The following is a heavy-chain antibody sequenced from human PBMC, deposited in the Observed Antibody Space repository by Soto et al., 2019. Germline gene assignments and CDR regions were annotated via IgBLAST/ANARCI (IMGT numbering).Heavy chain of an antibody. CDR3: ARIRIVATITVNGNDY. D-gene: IGHD5-12*01. J-gene: IGHJ4*02. CDR1: GFTFSSYS. V-gene: IGHV3-21*01. CDR2: ISSSSSYT. Sequence: GGSLRLSCAASGFTFSSYSMNWVRQAPGKGLEWVSSISSSSSYTYYADSVKGRFTISRDNAKNSLYLQMNSLRAEDTAVYYCARIRIVATITVNGNDYWGQGTLVTVSS.